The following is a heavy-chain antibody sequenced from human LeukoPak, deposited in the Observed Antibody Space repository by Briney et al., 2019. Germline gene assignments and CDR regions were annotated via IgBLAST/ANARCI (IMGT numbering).Heavy chain of an antibody. Sequence: SETLSLTCTVSGGSISSYYRSWIRQPPGKGLEWIGYIFYSGSTNYNPSLKSRVTISVDTSKNQFSLKLSSVTAADTAVYYCARSWYSNSWYHAFDVWGQGTMVTVS. D-gene: IGHD6-13*01. CDR2: IFYSGST. CDR1: GGSISSYY. CDR3: ARSWYSNSWYHAFDV. J-gene: IGHJ3*01. V-gene: IGHV4-59*01.